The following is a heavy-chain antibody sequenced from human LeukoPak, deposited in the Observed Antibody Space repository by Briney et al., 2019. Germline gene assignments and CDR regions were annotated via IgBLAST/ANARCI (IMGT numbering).Heavy chain of an antibody. CDR2: ISSSGSTI. D-gene: IGHD3-10*01. J-gene: IGHJ4*02. Sequence: PGGSLRLSCAASGFTFRSYEMNWVRQAPGKGLEWVSYISSSGSTIYYADFVKGRFTISRDSAKNSLYLQMNSLRAEDTAVYYCARPLWFGDTGDYWGQGTLVTVSS. CDR3: ARPLWFGDTGDY. CDR1: GFTFRSYE. V-gene: IGHV3-48*03.